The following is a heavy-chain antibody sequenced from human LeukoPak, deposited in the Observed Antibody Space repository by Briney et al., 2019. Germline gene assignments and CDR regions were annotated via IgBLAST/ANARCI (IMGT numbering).Heavy chain of an antibody. D-gene: IGHD6-13*01. V-gene: IGHV4-4*07. CDR1: GGSISSYY. CDR3: ARDVGRYSSSWYLGWFDP. J-gene: IGHJ5*02. Sequence: PSETLSLTCTVSGGSISSYYWSWIRQPARKGLEWIGRIYTSGSTNYNPSLKSRVTMSVDTSKNQFSLKLSSVTAADTAVYYCARDVGRYSSSWYLGWFDPWGQGTLVTVSS. CDR2: IYTSGST.